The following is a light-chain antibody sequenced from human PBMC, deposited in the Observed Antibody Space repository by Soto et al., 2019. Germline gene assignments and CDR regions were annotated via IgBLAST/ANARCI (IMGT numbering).Light chain of an antibody. V-gene: IGLV2-14*03. Sequence: ALTQPASVFGSPGQSITISCTGTSSDVGGYNFVSWYQQHPGKAPKLMIYEVSNRPSGVSNRFSGSKSGNTASLTISGLQPEDEADYYCSSYTTSSTVVFGTGTKVTVL. J-gene: IGLJ1*01. CDR3: SSYTTSSTVV. CDR1: SSDVGGYNF. CDR2: EVS.